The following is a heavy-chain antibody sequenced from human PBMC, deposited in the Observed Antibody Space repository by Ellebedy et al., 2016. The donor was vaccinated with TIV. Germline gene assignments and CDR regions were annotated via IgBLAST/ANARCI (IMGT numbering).Heavy chain of an antibody. D-gene: IGHD4-11*01. CDR3: AREFLGPPLQNQGMDF. V-gene: IGHV3-33*01. J-gene: IGHJ4*02. CDR2: IWYDGSHD. Sequence: PGGSLRLSCAASGFTFSTYAMHWVRQAPGKGLEWVAVIWYDGSHDYYADSVKGSVTVSRDKTNNALYLQMKSLRADETEVYYCAREFLGPPLQNQGMDFWGQGTLVTVSS. CDR1: GFTFSTYA.